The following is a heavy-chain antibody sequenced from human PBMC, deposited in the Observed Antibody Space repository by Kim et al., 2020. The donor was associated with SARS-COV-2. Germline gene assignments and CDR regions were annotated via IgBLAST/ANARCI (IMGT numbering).Heavy chain of an antibody. CDR3: ARDSRTGDSNHDYYYYYMDV. J-gene: IGHJ6*03. D-gene: IGHD4-4*01. V-gene: IGHV3-11*06. Sequence: RFSISRDNAKNSLYLQMNSLRAEDTAVYYCARDSRTGDSNHDYYYYYMDVWGKGTTVTVSS.